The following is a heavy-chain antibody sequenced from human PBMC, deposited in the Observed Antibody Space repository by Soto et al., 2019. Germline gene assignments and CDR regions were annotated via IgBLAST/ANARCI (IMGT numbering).Heavy chain of an antibody. CDR2: IYYSGST. V-gene: IGHV4-59*01. J-gene: IGHJ4*02. D-gene: IGHD4-17*01. CDR1: GGSISSYY. CDR3: ARAYGVGAGDY. Sequence: QVQLQESGPGLVKPSETLSLTCTVSGGSISSYYWSWIRQPPGKGLEWIGYIYYSGSTNYNPSLRSRVTISVDTSKNQVSLKLSSVTAADTAVYYCARAYGVGAGDYWGQGTLVTVSS.